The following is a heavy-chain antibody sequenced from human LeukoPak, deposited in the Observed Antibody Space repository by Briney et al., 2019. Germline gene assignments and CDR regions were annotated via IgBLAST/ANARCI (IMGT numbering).Heavy chain of an antibody. CDR1: GFTFSSYA. D-gene: IGHD1-26*01. CDR2: ISGSDGST. V-gene: IGHV3-23*01. Sequence: PGGSLRLSCAASGFTFSSYAMSWVRQAPGKGLEWVSAISGSDGSTYYADSVKGRFTISRDNSKNTLYLQMNSLRAEDTAVYYCAKGPGGSYLSWFDPWGQGTLVTVSS. CDR3: AKGPGGSYLSWFDP. J-gene: IGHJ5*02.